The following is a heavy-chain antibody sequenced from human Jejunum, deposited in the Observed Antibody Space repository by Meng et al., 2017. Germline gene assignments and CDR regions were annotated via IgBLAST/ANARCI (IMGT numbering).Heavy chain of an antibody. CDR1: GFIFSSYE. Sequence: GESLKISCAGSGFIFSSYEMNWVRQAPGKGMERVSYISSSGSTKYADSVKGRFTISRDNAKNSLYLQMNSLRAEDTAVYYCAREGFSRTWYYFGYWGQGTLVTVSS. CDR2: ISSSGSTK. CDR3: AREGFSRTWYYFGY. V-gene: IGHV3-48*03. D-gene: IGHD6-13*01. J-gene: IGHJ4*02.